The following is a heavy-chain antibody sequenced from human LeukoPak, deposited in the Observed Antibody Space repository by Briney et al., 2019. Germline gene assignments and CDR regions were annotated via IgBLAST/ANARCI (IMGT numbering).Heavy chain of an antibody. Sequence: GGSLRLSCAASGFTVSSNYMSWVRQAPGKGLEWVSVIYSGGSTYYADSVKGRFTISRDNSKNTLYLQMNSLRAEDTAVYYCASGQLERLYYYYGMDVWGQGTTVTVSS. V-gene: IGHV3-53*01. CDR2: IYSGGST. D-gene: IGHD1-1*01. CDR1: GFTVSSNY. CDR3: ASGQLERLYYYYGMDV. J-gene: IGHJ6*02.